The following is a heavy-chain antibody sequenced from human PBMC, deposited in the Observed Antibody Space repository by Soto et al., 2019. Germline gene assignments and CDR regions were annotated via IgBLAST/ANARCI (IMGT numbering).Heavy chain of an antibody. D-gene: IGHD1-26*01. CDR3: ARDRIVPFGYGIDV. J-gene: IGHJ6*02. CDR1: GFTFRSYG. CDR2: IWFDGSKK. V-gene: IGHV3-33*01. Sequence: QMQLVESGGGVVQPGRSLRLSCAASGFTFRSYGIHWVRQAPGKGLEWVALIWFDGSKKYYVDSVKCRFAVSRDNSKNTLYLQMNSLRVEDTAVYYSARDRIVPFGYGIDVWGQGTTVTV.